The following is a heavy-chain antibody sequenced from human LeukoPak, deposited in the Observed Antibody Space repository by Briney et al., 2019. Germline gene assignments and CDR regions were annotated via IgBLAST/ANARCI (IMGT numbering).Heavy chain of an antibody. J-gene: IGHJ5*02. V-gene: IGHV1-2*02. D-gene: IGHD5-18*01. CDR3: AREPPSRGYSYGYGGFDP. Sequence: ASVKVSCKASGYTFTDYYMHWVRQAPGQGLEWMGWINLNSRGTNYAQKFQGRVTMTRDTSISTAYMELSRLRSDDTAVYYCAREPPSRGYSYGYGGFDPWGQGTLVTVSS. CDR1: GYTFTDYY. CDR2: INLNSRGT.